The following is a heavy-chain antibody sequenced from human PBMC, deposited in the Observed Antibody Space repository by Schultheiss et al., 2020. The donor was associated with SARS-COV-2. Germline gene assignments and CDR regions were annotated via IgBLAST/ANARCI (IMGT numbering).Heavy chain of an antibody. Sequence: SETLSLTCTVSGGSISSGSYYWSWIRQPAGKGLEWIGRIYTSGSTNYNPSLKSRVTISVDTSKNQFSLKLSSVTASDTAVYYCARDGGDYSIWGQGTMVTVSS. CDR1: GGSISSGSYY. CDR3: ARDGGDYSI. V-gene: IGHV4-61*02. D-gene: IGHD3-16*01. J-gene: IGHJ3*02. CDR2: IYTSGST.